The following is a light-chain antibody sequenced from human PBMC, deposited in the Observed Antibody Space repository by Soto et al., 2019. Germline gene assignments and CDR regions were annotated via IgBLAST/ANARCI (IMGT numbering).Light chain of an antibody. CDR2: DVT. J-gene: IGLJ1*01. V-gene: IGLV2-23*02. CDR1: SSDVGSYNV. CDR3: CSYAGSSTYV. Sequence: QSALTQPASVSGSPGQSITISCTGTSSDVGSYNVVSWYQHHPGKAPKLMIYDVTKRPSGVSNRFSGSKSGNTASLTISGLQAEDEADYYCCSYAGSSTYVFGPGTKVT.